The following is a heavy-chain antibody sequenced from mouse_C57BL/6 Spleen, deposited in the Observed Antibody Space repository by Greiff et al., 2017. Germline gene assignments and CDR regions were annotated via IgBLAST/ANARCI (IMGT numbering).Heavy chain of an antibody. D-gene: IGHD2-4*01. CDR3: ARMRDYDGGFAY. V-gene: IGHV1-82*01. CDR2: IYPGDGDT. J-gene: IGHJ3*01. CDR1: GYAFSSSW. Sequence: QVQLQQSGPELVKPGASVKISCKASGYAFSSSWMNWVKQRPGKGLEWIGRIYPGDGDTNYNGKFKGKATLTADKSSSTAYKQLSSLTSEDSAVYFCARMRDYDGGFAYWGQGTLVTVPA.